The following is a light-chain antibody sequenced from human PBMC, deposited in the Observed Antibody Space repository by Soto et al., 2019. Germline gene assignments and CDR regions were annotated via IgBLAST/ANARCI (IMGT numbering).Light chain of an antibody. Sequence: EIVLTQSPGTLSLSPGERATLSCRASQSVSSTYLAWYQQKPGQAPRLIIYDASSRATGIPDRFSGSGSGTDFTLTISRLEPEDFAVYYCQQYGSSPPLTFGQGTKVEIK. V-gene: IGKV3-20*01. CDR3: QQYGSSPPLT. J-gene: IGKJ1*01. CDR2: DAS. CDR1: QSVSSTY.